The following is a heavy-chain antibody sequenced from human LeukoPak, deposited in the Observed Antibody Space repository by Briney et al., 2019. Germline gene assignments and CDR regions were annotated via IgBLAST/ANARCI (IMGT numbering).Heavy chain of an antibody. CDR3: ARRRSTGYHNY. J-gene: IGHJ4*02. Sequence: GGSLRLSCAASGFALNSYSLSWVRQAPGKGLEWVAVISYDGSNKYYADSVKGRFTISRDNAKNSLYLQMNSLRAEDTAVYYCARRRSTGYHNYWGQGTLVTVS. D-gene: IGHD3-9*01. V-gene: IGHV3-30*04. CDR1: GFALNSYS. CDR2: ISYDGSNK.